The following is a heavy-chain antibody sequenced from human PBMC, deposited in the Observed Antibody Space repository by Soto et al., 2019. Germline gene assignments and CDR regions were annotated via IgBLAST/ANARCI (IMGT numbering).Heavy chain of an antibody. CDR2: INHSGST. D-gene: IGHD3-3*01. CDR3: ARGHPQYYDFWSGYYTGCLDY. Sequence: PSETLSLTCTVSGGSISSYYWSWIRQPPGKGLEWIGEINHSGSTNYNPSLKSRVTISVDTSKNQFSLKLSSVTAADTAVYYCARGHPQYYDFWSGYYTGCLDYWGQGTLVTVSS. J-gene: IGHJ4*02. V-gene: IGHV4-34*01. CDR1: GGSISSYY.